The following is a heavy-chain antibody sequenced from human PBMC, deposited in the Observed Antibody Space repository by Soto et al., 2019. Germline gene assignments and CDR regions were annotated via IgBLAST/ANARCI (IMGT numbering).Heavy chain of an antibody. Sequence: QVQLQESGPGLVKPSETLSLTCTVSSDSISDNYWSWIRQPPGKGLEWIGYIYYSGSTNYNPTLLVRVSMSIPRSKKQFSLTLLSVTAADTAFYACARIDPQLMLAWFDTWGQGTLVTVSS. J-gene: IGHJ5*02. CDR1: SDSISDNY. D-gene: IGHD2-8*01. V-gene: IGHV4-59*01. CDR3: ARIDPQLMLAWFDT. CDR2: IYYSGST.